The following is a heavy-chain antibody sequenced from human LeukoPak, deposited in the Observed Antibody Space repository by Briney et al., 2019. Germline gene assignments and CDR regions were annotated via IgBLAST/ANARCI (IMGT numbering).Heavy chain of an antibody. V-gene: IGHV3-9*01. CDR3: AEEYYYGSGSLGY. CDR2: ISWNSGSI. Sequence: GGSPRLSCAASGFTFDDYAMHWVRQAPGKGLEWVSGISWNSGSIGYADSVKGRFTISRDNAKNSLYLQMNSLRAEDTALYYCAEEYYYGSGSLGYWGQGTLVTVSS. D-gene: IGHD3-10*01. CDR1: GFTFDDYA. J-gene: IGHJ4*02.